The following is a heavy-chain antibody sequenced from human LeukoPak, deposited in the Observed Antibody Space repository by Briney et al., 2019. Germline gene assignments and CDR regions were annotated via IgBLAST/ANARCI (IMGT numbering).Heavy chain of an antibody. V-gene: IGHV3-23*01. CDR3: ASEDWYFDY. CDR1: GFTFSSYA. D-gene: IGHD3/OR15-3a*01. Sequence: GGSLRLSCAASGFTFSSYAMSWVRQAPGKELEWVSAMSGSGGSTYYADSVKGRFPISRDNSKNTLYLQMNSLRAEDTAVYYCASEDWYFDYWGQGTLVTVSS. CDR2: MSGSGGST. J-gene: IGHJ4*02.